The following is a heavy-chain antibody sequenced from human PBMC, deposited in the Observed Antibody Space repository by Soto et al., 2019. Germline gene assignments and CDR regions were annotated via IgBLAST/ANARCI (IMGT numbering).Heavy chain of an antibody. CDR3: TRAAWFPYLSFY. J-gene: IGHJ4*02. Sequence: PGGSLRLSCAASGFTFSRFELHWVRQAPGKGLEWISYISSSGSTAYYASSVEGRFTISRDNANNSVYLQMYSLRAEDTALYYCTRAAWFPYLSFYWGQGALVTVSS. V-gene: IGHV3-48*03. D-gene: IGHD3-10*01. CDR1: GFTFSRFE. CDR2: ISSSGSTA.